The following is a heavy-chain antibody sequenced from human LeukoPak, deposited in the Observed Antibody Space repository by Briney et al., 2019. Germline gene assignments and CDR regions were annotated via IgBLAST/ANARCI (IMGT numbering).Heavy chain of an antibody. CDR2: ISSSGSTI. D-gene: IGHD2-2*01. Sequence: GGSLRLSCAASGFTFSSYDMNWVRQAPGKGLEWVSYISSSGSTIYYADSVKGRFTISRDNAKNSLYLQMNSLRAEDTAVYYCARDGGWSSTSCYVSWGQGTLVTVSS. CDR1: GFTFSSYD. CDR3: ARDGGWSSTSCYVS. J-gene: IGHJ4*02. V-gene: IGHV3-48*03.